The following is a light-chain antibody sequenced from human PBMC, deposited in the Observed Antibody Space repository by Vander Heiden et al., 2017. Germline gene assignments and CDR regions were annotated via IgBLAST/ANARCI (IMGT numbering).Light chain of an antibody. V-gene: IGKV3-11*01. CDR1: QSVSSY. CDR2: AAS. Sequence: IVLKQSPATLSLSPVERATFPCRARQSVSSYFAWYHQNPCPAPTILIYAASNSATGIPARVSGSGSGSDFTLTISKLEPEDFAVYYCQGRCNWHTFGGGTKVEIK. J-gene: IGKJ4*01. CDR3: QGRCNWHT.